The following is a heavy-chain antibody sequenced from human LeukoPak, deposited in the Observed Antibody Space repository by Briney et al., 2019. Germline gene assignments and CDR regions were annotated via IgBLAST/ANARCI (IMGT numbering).Heavy chain of an antibody. CDR3: AKLYDSSGSFDY. Sequence: SVKVSCKASGGSFSSYGISWVRQAPGQGLEWMGGIIPMLGRSNYAQKFQGRVTISTDESTSTAYMEMSSLRSEDTAVYYCAKLYDSSGSFDYWGQGTLVTVSS. CDR2: IIPMLGRS. CDR1: GGSFSSYG. V-gene: IGHV1-69*05. D-gene: IGHD3-22*01. J-gene: IGHJ4*02.